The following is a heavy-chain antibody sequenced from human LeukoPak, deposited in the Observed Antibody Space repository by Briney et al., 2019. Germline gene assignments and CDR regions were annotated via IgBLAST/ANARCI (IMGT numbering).Heavy chain of an antibody. V-gene: IGHV3-23*01. CDR1: GFTFSSYV. J-gene: IGHJ4*02. CDR3: AKLVGATVTSDY. Sequence: PGGSLRLSCAASGFTFSSYVMTWVRQAPGKGLEWDSAISSIGSNTYYADSVKGRFTISRDNSNNTLYLQMNGLRAEDTAVYYCAKLVGATVTSDYWGQGTLVTVSP. D-gene: IGHD4-17*01. CDR2: ISSIGSNT.